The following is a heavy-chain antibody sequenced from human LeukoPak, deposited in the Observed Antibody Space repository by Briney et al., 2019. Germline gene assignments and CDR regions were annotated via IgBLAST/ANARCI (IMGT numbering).Heavy chain of an antibody. D-gene: IGHD4-17*01. CDR3: ALSTVTSPYNWFDP. CDR2: INAGNGNT. Sequence: ASVKVSCKASGYTFTGYYMHWVRQAPGQGLEWMGWINAGNGNTKYSQEFQGRVTITRGTSASTAYMELSSLRSEDMAVYYCALSTVTSPYNWFDPWGQGTLVTVSS. CDR1: GYTFTGYY. V-gene: IGHV1-3*03. J-gene: IGHJ5*02.